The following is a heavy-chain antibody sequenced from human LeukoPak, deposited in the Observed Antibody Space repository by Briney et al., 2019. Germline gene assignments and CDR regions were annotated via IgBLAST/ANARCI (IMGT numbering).Heavy chain of an antibody. V-gene: IGHV3-23*01. CDR2: ISGSGGST. D-gene: IGHD2-15*01. CDR3: AKNRLGDIVVVVAASFDY. CDR1: GFTFSSYG. J-gene: IGHJ4*02. Sequence: GGSLRLSCAASGFTFSSYGMSWVRQAPGKGLEWVSAISGSGGSTYYADSVKGRFTISRDNSKNTLYLQMNSLRAEDTAVYYCAKNRLGDIVVVVAASFDYWGQGTLVTVSS.